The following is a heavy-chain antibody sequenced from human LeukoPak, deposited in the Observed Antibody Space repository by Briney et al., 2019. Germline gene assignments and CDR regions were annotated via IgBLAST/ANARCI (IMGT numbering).Heavy chain of an antibody. V-gene: IGHV3-30*18. CDR1: GFTFSSYG. Sequence: PGGSLRLSCAASGFTFSSYGMHWVRQAPGKGLEWVAVISYEGSNKYYADSVKGRFTISRDNSKNTLYLQMNSLRAEDTAVYYCANAYHCSSTSCYEGGTSFDYWGQGTLVTVSS. J-gene: IGHJ4*02. CDR2: ISYEGSNK. CDR3: ANAYHCSSTSCYEGGTSFDY. D-gene: IGHD2-2*01.